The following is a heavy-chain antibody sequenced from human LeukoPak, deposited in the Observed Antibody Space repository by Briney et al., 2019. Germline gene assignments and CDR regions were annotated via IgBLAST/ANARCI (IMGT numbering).Heavy chain of an antibody. CDR1: GGSISSYY. Sequence: SETLSLTCTVSGGSISSYYWSWIRQPPGKGLEWIGYIYHSGSTNYNPSLKSRVTISVDTSKNQFSLKLGSVTAADTAVYYCARAWYYKFYYYMDVWGKGTTVTISS. CDR3: ARAWYYKFYYYMDV. D-gene: IGHD3-10*01. J-gene: IGHJ6*03. V-gene: IGHV4-59*12. CDR2: IYHSGST.